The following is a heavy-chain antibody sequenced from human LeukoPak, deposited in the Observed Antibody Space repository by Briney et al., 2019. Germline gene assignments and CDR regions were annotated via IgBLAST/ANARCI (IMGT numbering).Heavy chain of an antibody. V-gene: IGHV3-30*18. CDR3: AQDSDRVQLERLGAYGMDV. CDR2: LSYYGRNQ. Sequence: PGGSLTLSCAASGFTFSSYGMLWVRPPPGRGLGGVAFLSYYGRNQYYADSVKGRFTISRDTSKNSLYLQMNSLRAEDTAVYYCAQDSDRVQLERLGAYGMDVWGQGTTVTVSS. D-gene: IGHD1-1*01. J-gene: IGHJ6*02. CDR1: GFTFSSYG.